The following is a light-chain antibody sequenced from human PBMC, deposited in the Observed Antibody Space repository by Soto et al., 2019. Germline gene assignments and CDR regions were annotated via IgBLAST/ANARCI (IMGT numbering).Light chain of an antibody. J-gene: IGLJ1*01. Sequence: QSVLTQPASVSGSPGQSITISCTGTSSEVGYYNLVSWYQHHPGKAPKLIIYEVNKRPSGVSNRFSGSKSGNTASLTISGLQAEDEADYHCCSYAGSSTYVFGTGTKVTDL. CDR3: CSYAGSSTYV. V-gene: IGLV2-23*02. CDR2: EVN. CDR1: SSEVGYYNL.